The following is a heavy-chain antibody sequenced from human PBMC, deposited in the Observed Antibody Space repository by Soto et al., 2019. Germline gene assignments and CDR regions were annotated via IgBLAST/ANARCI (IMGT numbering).Heavy chain of an antibody. J-gene: IGHJ5*02. D-gene: IGHD3-22*01. Sequence: VQLQESGPGLVKASETRSLSCTVSGHSISADYWSWIRQPAGKRLEWIGRVDASGNTNYNPSLKSRVTMSVDTSKNQVFLKVRSVTAADTAMYFCARDVGGSVVPHWFDPWGQGALVTVSS. CDR2: VDASGNT. V-gene: IGHV4-4*07. CDR3: ARDVGGSVVPHWFDP. CDR1: GHSISADY.